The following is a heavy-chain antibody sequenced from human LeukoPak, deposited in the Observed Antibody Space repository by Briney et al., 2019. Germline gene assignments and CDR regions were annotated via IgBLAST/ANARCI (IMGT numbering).Heavy chain of an antibody. V-gene: IGHV1-2*02. CDR3: ARGTEARTNWSVIAFDI. D-gene: IGHD1-1*01. CDR2: INPKSGGT. J-gene: IGHJ3*02. Sequence: ASVKVSCKASGYTFTGYYMHWVRQAPGQGLEWMGWINPKSGGTNYAQKFQGRVTMTRDTSISKAYMELSGLTSDDTAVYYCARGTEARTNWSVIAFDIWGQGTMVTVSS. CDR1: GYTFTGYY.